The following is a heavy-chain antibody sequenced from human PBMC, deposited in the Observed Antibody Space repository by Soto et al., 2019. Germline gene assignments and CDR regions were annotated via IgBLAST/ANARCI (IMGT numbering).Heavy chain of an antibody. CDR3: TSVRHAVAGTENFDY. D-gene: IGHD6-19*01. CDR1: GFTFSDST. CDR2: IRSKANGYTT. V-gene: IGHV3-73*01. Sequence: EVQLVESGGGLVQPGGSLKLSCATSGFTFSDSTIHWVRRASGKGLEWVGRIRSKANGYTTEYAASVKGKFTISRDDPRITGSLQLNSLKTEDTAVYFCTSVRHAVAGTENFDYWGQGTLVTVSS. J-gene: IGHJ4*02.